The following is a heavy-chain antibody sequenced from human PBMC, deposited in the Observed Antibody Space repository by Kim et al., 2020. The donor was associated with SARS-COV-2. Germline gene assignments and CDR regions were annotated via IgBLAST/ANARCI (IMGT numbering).Heavy chain of an antibody. V-gene: IGHV1-3*01. CDR1: GYTFTSYA. Sequence: ASVKVSCKASGYTFTSYAMHWVRQAPGQRLEWMGWINAGNGNTKYSQKFQGRVTITRDTSASTAYMELSSLRSEDTAVYYCARQLGIVGATRSDWFDPWGQGTLVTVSS. CDR3: ARQLGIVGATRSDWFDP. J-gene: IGHJ5*02. CDR2: INAGNGNT. D-gene: IGHD1-26*01.